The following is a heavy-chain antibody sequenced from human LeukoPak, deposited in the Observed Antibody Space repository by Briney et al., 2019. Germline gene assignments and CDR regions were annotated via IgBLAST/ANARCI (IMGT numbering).Heavy chain of an antibody. Sequence: PGGSLRLSCAASGFIFSNYEMNWVRQAPGKGLEWVSYISSSGRTIYYADSVKGRFTISRDNAKNSLYLQMNSLRAEDTAVYYCARDGDYYDSSGYYDTEHFDYWGQGTLVTVSS. CDR2: ISSSGRTI. CDR3: ARDGDYYDSSGYYDTEHFDY. D-gene: IGHD3-22*01. V-gene: IGHV3-48*03. J-gene: IGHJ4*02. CDR1: GFIFSNYE.